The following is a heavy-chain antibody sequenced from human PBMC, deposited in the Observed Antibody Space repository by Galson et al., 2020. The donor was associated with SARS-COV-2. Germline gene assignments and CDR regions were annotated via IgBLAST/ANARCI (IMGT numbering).Heavy chain of an antibody. V-gene: IGHV4-59*01. Sequence: ASETLSLTCTVSGGSISSYYWSWIRQPPGKGLEWIGYIFYSGSTNYNPSLKSRVTISLDTSKNQFSLKLSSVTAADTAVYYCARGPVTLGGWFDPWGQGTLVTVSS. CDR2: IFYSGST. J-gene: IGHJ5*02. CDR3: ARGPVTLGGWFDP. D-gene: IGHD4-17*01. CDR1: GGSISSYY.